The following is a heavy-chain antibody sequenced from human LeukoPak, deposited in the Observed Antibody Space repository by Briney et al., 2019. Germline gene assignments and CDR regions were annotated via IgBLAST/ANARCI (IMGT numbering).Heavy chain of an antibody. CDR2: ISGSGGST. V-gene: IGHV3-23*01. CDR1: GLTFSSCA. Sequence: GGSLRLSCAASGLTFSSCAMSWVRQAPGKGLEWVSGISGSGGSTYYADSVKGRFTISRDYSKNTLYLQMNSLRAEDTAVYYCAKAARYYYDSSGQWGFDYWGQGTPVTVSS. D-gene: IGHD3-22*01. CDR3: AKAARYYYDSSGQWGFDY. J-gene: IGHJ4*02.